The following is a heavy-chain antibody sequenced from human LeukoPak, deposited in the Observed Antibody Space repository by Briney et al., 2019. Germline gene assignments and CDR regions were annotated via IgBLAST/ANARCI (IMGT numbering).Heavy chain of an antibody. CDR1: AFAFRGSA. V-gene: IGHV3-73*01. J-gene: IGHJ4*02. CDR2: IRRNSETYAT. D-gene: IGHD4-17*01. CDR3: AKYGAYDPYFDN. Sequence: PGGSLRLSCEASAFAFRGSAIHWVRQASGKGLEWVGRIRRNSETYATAYGVSVKGRFTISRDESKNTAYLQMNSLSADDTAIYYCAKYGAYDPYFDNWGQGTLVTVSS.